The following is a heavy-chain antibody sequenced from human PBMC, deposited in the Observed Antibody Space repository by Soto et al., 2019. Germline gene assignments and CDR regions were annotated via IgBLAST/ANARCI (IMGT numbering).Heavy chain of an antibody. CDR2: ISYSGST. Sequence: PSETLSLTCTVSGDSISSYYWNWIRQPPGKGPEWTGYISYSGSTNYNPSLKSRVTISVDTSKNQFSLKLSSVTAADTAVYYCARSVDPWGQGTLVTVSS. CDR1: GDSISSYY. CDR3: ARSVDP. J-gene: IGHJ5*02. V-gene: IGHV4-59*12.